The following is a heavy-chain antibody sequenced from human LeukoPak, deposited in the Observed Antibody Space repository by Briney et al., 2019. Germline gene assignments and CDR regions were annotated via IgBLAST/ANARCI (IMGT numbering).Heavy chain of an antibody. V-gene: IGHV3-23*01. D-gene: IGHD2-15*01. CDR2: ISDSGGST. CDR1: GFTFSSYA. CDR3: AKSPLVYCTSSSCHLYFDS. Sequence: GGSLRLSCAASGFTFSSYAMSWVRQAPGKGLEWVSGISDSGGSTYYTDSVKGRFTISRDKSYNTLYLQMNSLRVEDTAVYYCAKSPLVYCTSSSCHLYFDSWGQGTLVTVSS. J-gene: IGHJ4*02.